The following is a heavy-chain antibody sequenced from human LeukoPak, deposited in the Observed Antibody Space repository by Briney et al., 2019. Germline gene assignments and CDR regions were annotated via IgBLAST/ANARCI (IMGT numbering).Heavy chain of an antibody. J-gene: IGHJ4*02. CDR3: AREGKHRDFDY. D-gene: IGHD4-23*01. V-gene: IGHV4-59*01. Sequence: SETLSLTCTVSGGSINSYYWSWIRQPPGKGLEWIGYIYYSGSTNYNPSLKSRVTISVDTSKNQFSLKLSSVTAADTAVYYCAREGKHRDFDYWGQGTLVTVSS. CDR1: GGSINSYY. CDR2: IYYSGST.